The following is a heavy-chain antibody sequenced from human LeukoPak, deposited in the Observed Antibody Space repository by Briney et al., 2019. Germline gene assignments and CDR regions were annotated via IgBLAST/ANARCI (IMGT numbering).Heavy chain of an antibody. Sequence: PGGSLRLSCAASGFTFSSYAMHWVRQAPGKGLEWVAVISYDGNNKYYADSVKGRFTISRDNSKNTLYLQMNSLRAEDTAVYYCARGGHYYGSGSYSRYYYYYYMDVWGKGTTVTVSS. D-gene: IGHD3-10*01. CDR3: ARGGHYYGSGSYSRYYYYYYMDV. CDR2: ISYDGNNK. V-gene: IGHV3-30*04. CDR1: GFTFSSYA. J-gene: IGHJ6*03.